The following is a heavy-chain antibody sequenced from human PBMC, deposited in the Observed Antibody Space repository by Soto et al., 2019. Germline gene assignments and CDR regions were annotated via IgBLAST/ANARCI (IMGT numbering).Heavy chain of an antibody. CDR2: KWYDGSNK. V-gene: IGHV3-33*01. CDR1: GFTFSSYG. J-gene: IGHJ6*03. CDR3: ARDGLRYSYGPDYYYYYMDV. Sequence: GGSLRLSCAASGFTFSSYGMHWVRQAPGKGLEWVAVKWYDGSNKYYADSVKGRFTISRDNSKNTLYLQMNSLRAEDTAVYYCARDGLRYSYGPDYYYYYMDVWGKGTTVTVSS. D-gene: IGHD5-18*01.